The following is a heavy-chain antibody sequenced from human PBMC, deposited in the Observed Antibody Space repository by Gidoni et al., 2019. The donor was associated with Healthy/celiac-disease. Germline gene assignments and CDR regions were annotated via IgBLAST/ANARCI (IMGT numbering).Heavy chain of an antibody. CDR3: ARDLDGSGSPLDY. D-gene: IGHD3-10*01. V-gene: IGHV4-39*07. CDR1: GGSTSSSSYY. Sequence: QLQLQESGTGLVKPSETLSLTCTVSGGSTSSSSYYWGWIRHPPGKGLEWIGSSYYSGNTYYNPSLKSRVTISGDTSKNQFSLKLSSVTAADTAVYYCARDLDGSGSPLDYWGQGTLVTVSS. J-gene: IGHJ4*02. CDR2: SYYSGNT.